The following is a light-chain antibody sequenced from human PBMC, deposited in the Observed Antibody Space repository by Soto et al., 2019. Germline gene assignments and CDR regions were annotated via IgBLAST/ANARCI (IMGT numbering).Light chain of an antibody. Sequence: IHMTQSPSSLSASVGDRVTITCRASQRITTYLNWYQQKPGEAPKHLISTSGALQRGVPSRFIGSGSRTDFTLNITGLQRADFATYFCQQTYNPPYTFGQGTKLQIK. CDR3: QQTYNPPYT. CDR2: TSG. V-gene: IGKV1-39*01. J-gene: IGKJ2*01. CDR1: QRITTY.